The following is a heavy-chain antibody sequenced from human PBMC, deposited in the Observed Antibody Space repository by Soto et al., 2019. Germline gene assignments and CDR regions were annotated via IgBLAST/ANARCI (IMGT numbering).Heavy chain of an antibody. CDR1: GLNLSHPW. J-gene: IGHJ4*02. CDR2: IKSKTDGGTA. V-gene: IGHV3-15*01. CDR3: TTGIYYDILTGYHNVAY. Sequence: PGGSPRLSCVASGLNLSHPWMTWVRQAAGKGLEWVGRIKSKTDGGTADYAAPVKGRATISRDDSKNTVYLQMNSLKTEDTAVYYCTTGIYYDILTGYHNVAYWGQGALVTVSS. D-gene: IGHD3-9*01.